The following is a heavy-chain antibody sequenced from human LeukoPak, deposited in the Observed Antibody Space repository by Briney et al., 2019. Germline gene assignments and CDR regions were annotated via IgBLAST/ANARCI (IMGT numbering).Heavy chain of an antibody. CDR2: IDYSGDT. D-gene: IGHD2/OR15-2a*01. J-gene: IGHJ4*02. CDR3: AGEFSH. CDR1: GGSIRSYY. V-gene: IGHV4-59*08. Sequence: SETLSLTCTVSGGSIRSYYWSWIRQPPGKGLEWIGYIDYSGDTNYNPSLKSRVTMSLDTSNNEFSLKVNSVTAADTAVYYCAGEFSHWGQGTQVTVSS.